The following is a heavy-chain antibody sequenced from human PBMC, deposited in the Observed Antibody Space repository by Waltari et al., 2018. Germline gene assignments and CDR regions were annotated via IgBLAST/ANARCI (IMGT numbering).Heavy chain of an antibody. CDR2: IIPIFGTA. Sequence: QVQLVQSGAEVKKHGSSVKVSCKASGGTFSSYDISWVRQPPGQRLEWMGGIIPIFGTANYAQKFQGRVTITADESTSTAYMELSSLRSEDTAVYYCARGIVGATGHYYGMDVWGQGTTVTVSS. D-gene: IGHD1-26*01. J-gene: IGHJ6*02. CDR1: GGTFSSYD. CDR3: ARGIVGATGHYYGMDV. V-gene: IGHV1-69*12.